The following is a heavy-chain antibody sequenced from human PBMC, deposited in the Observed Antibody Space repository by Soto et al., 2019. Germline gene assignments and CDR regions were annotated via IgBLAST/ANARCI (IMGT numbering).Heavy chain of an antibody. CDR2: IIPIFGTV. CDR1: GGTFSNYP. Sequence: QVQLVQSGAEVTKPGSSVKVSCKASGGTFSNYPISWVRQAPGQGLEWLGGIIPIFGTVNYAQKFQGRVTITGGGSTRTAYSELSRLRSEDTAVYYCARGNHRWLHWWYCDLWGRGTLVTVSS. V-gene: IGHV1-69*12. D-gene: IGHD5-12*01. J-gene: IGHJ2*01. CDR3: ARGNHRWLHWWYCDL.